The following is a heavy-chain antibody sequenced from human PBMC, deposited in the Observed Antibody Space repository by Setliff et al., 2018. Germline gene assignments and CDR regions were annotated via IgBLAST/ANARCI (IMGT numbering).Heavy chain of an antibody. D-gene: IGHD3-10*01. Sequence: SETLSLTCTVSNGSVSTTSHYWGWVRQPPGKGLEWIGSVYYSGYTYYSPSLESRVAVSVDTSKNQFSLKVNAVTAADTAVYYCARVDFTMLQGVLGHWGQGTLVTVSS. J-gene: IGHJ1*01. V-gene: IGHV4-39*07. CDR3: ARVDFTMLQGVLGH. CDR2: VYYSGYT. CDR1: NGSVSTTSHY.